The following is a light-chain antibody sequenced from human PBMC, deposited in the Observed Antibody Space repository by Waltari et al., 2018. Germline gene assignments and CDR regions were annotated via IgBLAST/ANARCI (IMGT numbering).Light chain of an antibody. V-gene: IGKV3-20*01. CDR1: QSVGRS. CDR2: GAS. CDR3: QHYVRLPAT. J-gene: IGKJ1*01. Sequence: EIVLTQSPGTLSLSPGERATPSCRASQSVGRSLAWYQQKPGQAPRLLIYGASSRATGIPDRFSGTGSGTDFSLTISRLEPEDFAVYYCQHYVRLPATFGQGTKVEIK.